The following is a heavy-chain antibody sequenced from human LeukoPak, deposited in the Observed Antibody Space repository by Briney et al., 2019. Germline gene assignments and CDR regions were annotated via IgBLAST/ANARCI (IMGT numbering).Heavy chain of an antibody. CDR2: MNPNSGNT. J-gene: IGHJ5*02. CDR3: ARDLPTKGSITMVRGVIANWFDP. CDR1: GYTFTSYD. D-gene: IGHD3-10*01. V-gene: IGHV1-8*01. Sequence: ASVKVSCKASGYTFTSYDINWVRQATGQGLEWMGWMNPNSGNTGYAQKFQGRVTMTRNTSISTAYMELSSLRSEDTAVYYCARDLPTKGSITMVRGVIANWFDPWGQGTLVTVSS.